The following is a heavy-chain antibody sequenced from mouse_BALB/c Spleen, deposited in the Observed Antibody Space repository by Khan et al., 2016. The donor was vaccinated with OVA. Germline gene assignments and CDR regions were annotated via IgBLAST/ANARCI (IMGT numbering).Heavy chain of an antibody. CDR3: ARVYGSSGVDY. CDR1: GFTFSNYA. V-gene: IGHV5-6-5*01. D-gene: IGHD1-1*01. J-gene: IGHJ2*01. Sequence: EVELVESGGGLVKPGGSLKLSCAASGFTFSNYAMSWVRQTPEKRLEWVASIGRGGSTYYPARVKGRFTITRDNAWNILYLQMSSLRSDDKAMHYCARVYGSSGVDYWGQGTTLTVSS. CDR2: IGRGGST.